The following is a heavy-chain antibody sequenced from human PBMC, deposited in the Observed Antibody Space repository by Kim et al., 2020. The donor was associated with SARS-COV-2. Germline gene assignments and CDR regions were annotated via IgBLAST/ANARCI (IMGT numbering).Heavy chain of an antibody. V-gene: IGHV3-23*01. CDR1: GFTFSAYP. CDR2: ISDSGSLT. Sequence: GGSLRLSCAASGFTFSAYPMAWFRQAPGKGLEWVSGISDSGSLTYYPDSVKGRFTISRDNSRSTLYLQMNSLRVDDTAVYYCAKGVVGGTAADWWGQGTL. D-gene: IGHD3-22*01. CDR3: AKGVVGGTAADW. J-gene: IGHJ4*02.